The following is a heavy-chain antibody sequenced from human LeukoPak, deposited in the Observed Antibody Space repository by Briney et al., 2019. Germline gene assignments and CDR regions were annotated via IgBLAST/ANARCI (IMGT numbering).Heavy chain of an antibody. CDR3: ARQMYGSGSNWFDP. V-gene: IGHV1-18*01. CDR1: GGTFSNYA. D-gene: IGHD3-10*01. J-gene: IGHJ5*02. CDR2: ISAYNGNT. Sequence: GASVKVSCKASGGTFSNYAINWVRQAPGQGLEWMGWISAYNGNTNYAQKLQGRVTMTTDTSTSTAYMELRSLRSDDTAVYYCARQMYGSGSNWFDPWGQGTLVTVSS.